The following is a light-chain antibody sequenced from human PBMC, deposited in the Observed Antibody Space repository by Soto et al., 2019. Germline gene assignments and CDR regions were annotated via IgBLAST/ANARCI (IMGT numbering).Light chain of an antibody. V-gene: IGKV3-11*01. Sequence: EIVLTQSPGTLSLSPGERATLSCRASESISSYLAWYQQKPGQAPRVLSYDASSRATGIPARFSGSRSRTDFTHISSSLESEEFEVYACQHSPPRATQATFGQGTKVDIK. CDR2: DAS. CDR1: ESISSY. J-gene: IGKJ1*01. CDR3: QHSPPRATQAT.